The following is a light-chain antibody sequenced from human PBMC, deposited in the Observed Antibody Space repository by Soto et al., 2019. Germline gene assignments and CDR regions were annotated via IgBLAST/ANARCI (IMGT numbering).Light chain of an antibody. Sequence: QSVLTQPPSASGTPGQMVTVSCSGSSSNIGSNNVNWYRHLPGTAPKLLICYNYQRPSGVPDRFSASKSGTSASLAISGLQSEDEADYYCATWDDSLNRPVFGGGTKLTVL. V-gene: IGLV1-44*01. CDR3: ATWDDSLNRPV. CDR2: YNY. CDR1: SSNIGSNN. J-gene: IGLJ2*01.